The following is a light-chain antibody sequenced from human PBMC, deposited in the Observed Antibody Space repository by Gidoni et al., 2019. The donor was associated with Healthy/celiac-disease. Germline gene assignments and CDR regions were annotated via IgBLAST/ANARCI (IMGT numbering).Light chain of an antibody. Sequence: QSALTQPASVSGSPGQSSTISCTGTSSDVGGYNYVSWYQQHPGTAPKLMIYDVSNRPSGVSNRFSGSKSGNTASLTISGLQAEDEADYYCSSYTSSSTRVFGTGTKVTVL. V-gene: IGLV2-14*03. CDR2: DVS. CDR1: SSDVGGYNY. J-gene: IGLJ1*01. CDR3: SSYTSSSTRV.